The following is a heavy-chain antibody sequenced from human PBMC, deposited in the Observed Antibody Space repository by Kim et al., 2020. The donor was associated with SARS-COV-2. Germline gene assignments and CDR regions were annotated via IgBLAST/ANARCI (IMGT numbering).Heavy chain of an antibody. CDR3: ARLWLRLGTVTTEGRRAFDI. D-gene: IGHD5-12*01. Sequence: ASVKVSCKASGYTFTSYAMHWVRQAPGQRLEWMGWINAGNGNTKYSQKFQGRVTITRDTSASTAYMELSSLRSEDTAVYYCARLWLRLGTVTTEGRRAFDIWGQGTMVTVSS. CDR2: INAGNGNT. V-gene: IGHV1-3*01. CDR1: GYTFTSYA. J-gene: IGHJ3*02.